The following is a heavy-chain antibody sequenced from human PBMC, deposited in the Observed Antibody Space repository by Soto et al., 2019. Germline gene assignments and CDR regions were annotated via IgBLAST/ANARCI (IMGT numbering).Heavy chain of an antibody. V-gene: IGHV3-73*01. CDR1: GFTFSDST. CDR2: IRSKVNNLEK. D-gene: IGHD3-22*01. J-gene: IGHJ6*01. CDR3: TSGIVVVIPSGMDV. Sequence: GESLRLSCAASGFTFSDSTMHWVRQTSGRGLKWIGRIRSKVNNLEKVYAASVKGRFTISRDDSKNTAYLQMNSLKTEDTAVYYCTSGIVVVIPSGMDVWGQETTVTVSS.